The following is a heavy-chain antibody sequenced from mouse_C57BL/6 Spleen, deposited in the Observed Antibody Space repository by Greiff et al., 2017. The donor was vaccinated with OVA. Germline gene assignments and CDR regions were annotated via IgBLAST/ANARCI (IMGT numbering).Heavy chain of an antibody. CDR1: GYAFSSSW. D-gene: IGHD1-1*01. V-gene: IGHV1-82*01. CDR2: IYPGDGDT. CDR3: AWNYGSSYGFAY. J-gene: IGHJ3*01. Sequence: VQLQESGPELVKPGASVKISCKASGYAFSSSWMNWVKQRPGKGLEWIGRIYPGDGDTNYNGKFKGKATLTADKSSSTAYMQLSSLTSEDSAVYFCAWNYGSSYGFAYWGQGTLVTVSA.